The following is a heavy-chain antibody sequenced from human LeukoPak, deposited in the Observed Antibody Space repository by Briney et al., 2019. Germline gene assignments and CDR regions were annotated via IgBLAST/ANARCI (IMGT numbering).Heavy chain of an antibody. V-gene: IGHV3-7*01. CDR2: MHEDGSDE. D-gene: IGHD3-16*01. CDR3: VVGGAGGGYFPH. Sequence: GGSLRLSCAVSDFSFSDSTMSWVRQAAGKGLEWVAKMHEDGSDEEYVDSVKGRFTISRDNAKNSLYLQMNRLRAEDTAVYFCVVGGAGGGYFPHWGQGSLVIVSS. J-gene: IGHJ1*01. CDR1: DFSFSDST.